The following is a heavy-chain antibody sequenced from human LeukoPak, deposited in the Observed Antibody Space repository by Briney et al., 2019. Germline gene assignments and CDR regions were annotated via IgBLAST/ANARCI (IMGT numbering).Heavy chain of an antibody. CDR1: GFTFSSYS. CDR3: ARDYGSGFDY. D-gene: IGHD3-10*01. CDR2: ISSSSSYI. V-gene: IGHV3-21*01. J-gene: IGHJ4*02. Sequence: GGSLRLSCAASGFTFSSYSMNSVRHAPGKGLEWVSSISSSSSYIYYVDSVKGRFTISRDNDKSSLYLQVNSLRAEDTAVDYCARDYGSGFDYWGQGTLVTVSS.